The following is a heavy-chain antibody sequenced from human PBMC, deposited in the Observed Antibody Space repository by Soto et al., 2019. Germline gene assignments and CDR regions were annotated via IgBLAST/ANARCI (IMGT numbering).Heavy chain of an antibody. V-gene: IGHV4-59*01. J-gene: IGHJ3*02. CDR2: IYYSGST. CDR3: AGIVVVPAAIGAFDI. Sequence: ETLSLTCTVSGGSISSYYWSWIRQPPGKGLEWIGYIYYSGSTNYNPSLKSRVTISVDTSKNQFSLKLSSVTAADTAVYYCAGIVVVPAAIGAFDIWAKGQWSPSPQ. D-gene: IGHD2-2*01. CDR1: GGSISSYY.